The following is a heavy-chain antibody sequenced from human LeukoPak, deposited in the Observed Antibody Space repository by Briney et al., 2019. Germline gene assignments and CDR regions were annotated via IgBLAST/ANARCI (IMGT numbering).Heavy chain of an antibody. V-gene: IGHV1-69*13. D-gene: IGHD3-10*01. Sequence: SVKVSCKASGGTFNSYAISWVRQAPGQGLEWMGGIIPMSDTANYPQKFQGRVTIIADESTRTVYMELSSLRSEDTAVYYCARGVTMVRGVIKIHYYYYMDVWGKGTTVTVSS. J-gene: IGHJ6*03. CDR2: IIPMSDTA. CDR3: ARGVTMVRGVIKIHYYYYMDV. CDR1: GGTFNSYA.